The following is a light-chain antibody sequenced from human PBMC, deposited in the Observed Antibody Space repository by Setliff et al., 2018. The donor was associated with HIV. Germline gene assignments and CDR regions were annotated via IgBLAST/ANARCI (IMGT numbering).Light chain of an antibody. CDR2: EVS. V-gene: IGLV2-14*01. Sequence: QSVLAQPASVSGSPGQSIAISCTGTSSDVGGYNYVSWYQQHPGKAPQLMIYEVSNRHSGVSNRFSGSKSGNTASLTISGLQAEDEADYYCSSFTSSSTYVFGSGTKV. CDR3: SSFTSSSTYV. CDR1: SSDVGGYNY. J-gene: IGLJ1*01.